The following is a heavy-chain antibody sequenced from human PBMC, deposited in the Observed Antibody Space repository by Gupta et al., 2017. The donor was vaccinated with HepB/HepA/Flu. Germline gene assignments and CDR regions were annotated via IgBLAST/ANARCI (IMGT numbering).Heavy chain of an antibody. CDR1: GDSISNSHSY. CDR3: ARSNYCSSSSCFFGYNYFDF. D-gene: IGHD2-2*01. J-gene: IGHJ6*04. V-gene: IGHV4-39*01. CDR2: IYHSGST. Sequence: QLQLQESGPGLGTPSETLSLTCTVSGDSISNSHSYWGWIRQSPGKGLEWIGSIYHSGSTYFNPSLKSRVIISINTSKNQFSLKLASVTAADTAVYYCARSNYCSSSSCFFGYNYFDFWGNGTTVIVSS.